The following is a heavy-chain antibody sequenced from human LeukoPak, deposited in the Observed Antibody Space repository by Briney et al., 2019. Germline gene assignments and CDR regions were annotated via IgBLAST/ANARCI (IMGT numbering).Heavy chain of an antibody. CDR2: IWYDGSNK. CDR1: GFTFSSYG. J-gene: IGHJ4*02. Sequence: PGGSLRLSCAASGFTFSSYGMHWVRQAPGKGLEWVAVIWYDGSNKYYADSVKGRFTISRDNSKNTLYLQMNSLRAEDTAVYYCAGYRGYDLADYFDYWGQGTLVTVSS. V-gene: IGHV3-33*01. CDR3: AGYRGYDLADYFDY. D-gene: IGHD5-12*01.